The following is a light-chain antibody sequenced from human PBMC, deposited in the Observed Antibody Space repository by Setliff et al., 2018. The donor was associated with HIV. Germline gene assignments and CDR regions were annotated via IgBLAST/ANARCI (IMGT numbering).Light chain of an antibody. Sequence: EIVLTQSPGTLSLSPGERATLSCRASQTIGSNFLAWYQQKPGQAPRLLISSISSRATSIPDRFSGSGSGADFTLTISRLEPEDFAVYYCQHYGISLDVTFGQGTKVDIK. J-gene: IGKJ1*01. CDR3: QHYGISLDVT. V-gene: IGKV3-20*01. CDR2: SIS. CDR1: QTIGSNF.